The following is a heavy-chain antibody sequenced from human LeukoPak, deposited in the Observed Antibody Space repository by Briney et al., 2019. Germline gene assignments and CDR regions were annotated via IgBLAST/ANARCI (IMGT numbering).Heavy chain of an antibody. J-gene: IGHJ4*02. Sequence: SETLSLTCTVSGGSISSYYWSWIRQPPGKGLEWIGYIYYSGSTNYNPSLKSRVTISVDTSKNQFSLKLSSVTAADTAVYYCAGSYIYDFWSGYYSFDYWGQGTLVTVSS. D-gene: IGHD3-3*01. CDR3: AGSYIYDFWSGYYSFDY. CDR2: IYYSGST. V-gene: IGHV4-59*01. CDR1: GGSISSYY.